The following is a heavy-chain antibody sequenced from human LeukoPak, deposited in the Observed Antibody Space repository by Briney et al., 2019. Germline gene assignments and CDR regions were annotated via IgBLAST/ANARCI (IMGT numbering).Heavy chain of an antibody. CDR2: ISYDGSNK. D-gene: IGHD2-15*01. Sequence: GGSLRLSCAASGFTFSSYAMHWVRQAPGKGLEWVAVISYDGSNKYYADSVKGRFTISRDNSKNTLYLQMNSLRAEDTAVYYCARGDCGGSCYSEKYFDYWGQGTLVTVSS. J-gene: IGHJ4*02. V-gene: IGHV3-30*14. CDR1: GFTFSSYA. CDR3: ARGDCGGSCYSEKYFDY.